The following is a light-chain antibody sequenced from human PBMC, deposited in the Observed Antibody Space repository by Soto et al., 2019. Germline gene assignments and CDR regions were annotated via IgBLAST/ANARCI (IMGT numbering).Light chain of an antibody. V-gene: IGKV3-20*01. Sequence: EIVLTQSPGTLSLSPGERATLSCRASESVSSSYLAWYQQKPGQAPRLLIYGASNKATCIPDRFSGSGSGTDFTLTISRLEPEDFAVYYCQQARTFCQGTKVEIK. CDR3: QQART. J-gene: IGKJ1*01. CDR1: ESVSSSY. CDR2: GAS.